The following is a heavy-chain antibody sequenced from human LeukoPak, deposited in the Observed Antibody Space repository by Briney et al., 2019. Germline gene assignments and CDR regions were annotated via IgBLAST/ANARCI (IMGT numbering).Heavy chain of an antibody. CDR3: AKAPVFTAAIEGIDY. CDR1: GFTFSNYA. Sequence: GGSLRLSCAASGFTFSNYAMSWVRQAPGKGLEWVSAISGSGGSTYYADSVKGRFTISRDTSKNTLSLQMNSLRVEDTAVYYCAKAPVFTAAIEGIDYWGQGILVTVSS. D-gene: IGHD2-2*01. J-gene: IGHJ4*02. CDR2: ISGSGGST. V-gene: IGHV3-23*01.